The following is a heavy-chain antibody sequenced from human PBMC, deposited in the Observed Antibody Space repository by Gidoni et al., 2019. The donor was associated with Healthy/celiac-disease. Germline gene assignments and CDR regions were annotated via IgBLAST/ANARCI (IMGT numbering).Heavy chain of an antibody. CDR3: ARDGYCSGGSCYPEYFQH. D-gene: IGHD2-15*01. V-gene: IGHV1-69*08. Sequence: QVQLVQSGAEVKKPGSSVKVSCKASGGTFSSYTISWVRQAPGHGLEWMGRIIPILGIANYAQKFQGRVTITADKSTSTAYMELSSLRSEDTAVYYCARDGYCSGGSCYPEYFQHWGQGTLVTVSS. CDR1: GGTFSSYT. CDR2: IIPILGIA. J-gene: IGHJ1*01.